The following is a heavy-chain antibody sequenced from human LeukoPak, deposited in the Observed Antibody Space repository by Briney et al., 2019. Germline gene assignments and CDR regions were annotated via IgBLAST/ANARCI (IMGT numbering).Heavy chain of an antibody. CDR3: ARHLDDQTLFDY. CDR1: GGSISSGGYY. D-gene: IGHD2-2*01. J-gene: IGHJ4*02. V-gene: IGHV4-31*03. Sequence: SQTLSLTCTVSGGSISSGGYYWSWIRQHPGKGLEWIGYIYYSGSTNYNPSLKSRVTISVDTSKNQFSLKLSSVTAADTAVYYCARHLDDQTLFDYWGQGTLVTVSS. CDR2: IYYSGST.